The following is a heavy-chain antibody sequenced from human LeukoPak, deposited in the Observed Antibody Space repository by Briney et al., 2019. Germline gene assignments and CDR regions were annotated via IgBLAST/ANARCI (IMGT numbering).Heavy chain of an antibody. CDR2: INPNSGNT. CDR3: ARGPGNNTGWSAGMPKGWFDP. J-gene: IGHJ5*02. Sequence: GASVKVSCKASGYTFTGYYMHWVRQAPGQGLEWMGWINPNSGNTGYAKKFQGRVTMTRNTSMSTAYMELSSLRSEDSAVYYCARGPGNNTGWSAGMPKGWFDPWGQGTLVTVSS. D-gene: IGHD6-19*01. V-gene: IGHV1-8*02. CDR1: GYTFTGYY.